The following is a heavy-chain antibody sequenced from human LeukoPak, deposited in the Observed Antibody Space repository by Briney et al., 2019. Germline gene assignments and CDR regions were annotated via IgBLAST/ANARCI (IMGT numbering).Heavy chain of an antibody. CDR2: ITPIFGTA. J-gene: IGHJ4*02. CDR3: ARGWLAETTVVTPYNY. V-gene: IGHV1-69*13. D-gene: IGHD4-23*01. CDR1: GGTFSSYA. Sequence: GASVKVSCKASGGTFSSYAIGWVRQAPGQGLEWMGGITPIFGTAKYAQKFQGRVTITAVESMSTAYMELSSLRSEDTAVYYCARGWLAETTVVTPYNYWGQGTLVTVSS.